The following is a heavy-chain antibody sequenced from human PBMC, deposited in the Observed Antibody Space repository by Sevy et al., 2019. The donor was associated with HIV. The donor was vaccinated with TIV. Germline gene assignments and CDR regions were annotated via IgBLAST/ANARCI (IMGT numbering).Heavy chain of an antibody. Sequence: GGSLRLSCAASGFTFSSYAMSWVRQAPGKGLEWVSAISGSGGSTYYADSVKGRFTISRDSSKNTLYLQMNSLRAEDTAVYYCAKDLLQLRTSGAFDIWGQGTMVTVSS. CDR2: ISGSGGST. V-gene: IGHV3-23*01. CDR1: GFTFSSYA. CDR3: AKDLLQLRTSGAFDI. J-gene: IGHJ3*02. D-gene: IGHD1-1*01.